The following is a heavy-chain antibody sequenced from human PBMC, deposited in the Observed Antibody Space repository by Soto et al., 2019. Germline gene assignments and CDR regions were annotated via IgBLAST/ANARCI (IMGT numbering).Heavy chain of an antibody. D-gene: IGHD3-9*01. J-gene: IGHJ4*02. V-gene: IGHV4-4*02. Sequence: SETLSLTCAVSGGSISRSNWWSWIRQSPGKGLEWIGEIYHGGSTNYNPSLKSRVTISVDKSKNQFSLKLSSLTAADTAVYYCARSITFDWLFFDNWGQGTMVTVYS. CDR3: ARSITFDWLFFDN. CDR1: GGSISRSNW. CDR2: IYHGGST.